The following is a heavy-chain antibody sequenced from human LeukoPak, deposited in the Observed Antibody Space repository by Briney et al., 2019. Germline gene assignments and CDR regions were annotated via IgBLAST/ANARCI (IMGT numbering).Heavy chain of an antibody. J-gene: IGHJ4*02. V-gene: IGHV4-4*02. CDR1: GGSISSSNW. Sequence: SSETLSLTCAVSGGSISSSNWWSWVRQPPGKGLEWIGEIYHSGSTNYNPSLKSRVTISVDTSKNQFSLKLSSVTAADTAVYYCARGSPAGTDYWGQGTLVTVSS. D-gene: IGHD6-13*01. CDR3: ARGSPAGTDY. CDR2: IYHSGST.